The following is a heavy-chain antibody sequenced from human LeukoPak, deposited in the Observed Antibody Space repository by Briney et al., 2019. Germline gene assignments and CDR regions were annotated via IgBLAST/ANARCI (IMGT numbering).Heavy chain of an antibody. V-gene: IGHV4-59*01. Sequence: SETLSLTCTVSGGSISSYYWSWVRQPPGKGLEWIGYIYYSGSTNYNPSLKSRVTISVDTSKNQFSLKLSSVTAADTAVYYCARGLTHYDYVWGSYRENKNLYNWFDPWGQGTLVTVSS. CDR3: ARGLTHYDYVWGSYRENKNLYNWFDP. D-gene: IGHD3-16*02. J-gene: IGHJ5*02. CDR1: GGSISSYY. CDR2: IYYSGST.